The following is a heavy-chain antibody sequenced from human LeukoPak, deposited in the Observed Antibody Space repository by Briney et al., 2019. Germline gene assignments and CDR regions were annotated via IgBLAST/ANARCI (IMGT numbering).Heavy chain of an antibody. V-gene: IGHV3-30*18. Sequence: TGGSLRLSCAASGFTFSNYGMHWVRQAPGKGLEWVAFISCAGNNKFYADSVKGRFTISRDSSKNTLSLQMNSLRAEDTAVYYCANGRATGTTPGFEFWGQGTLVTVSS. CDR3: ANGRATGTTPGFEF. D-gene: IGHD1-7*01. J-gene: IGHJ4*02. CDR1: GFTFSNYG. CDR2: ISCAGNNK.